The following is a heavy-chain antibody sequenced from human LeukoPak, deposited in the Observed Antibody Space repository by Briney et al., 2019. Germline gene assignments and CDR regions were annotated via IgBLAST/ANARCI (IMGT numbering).Heavy chain of an antibody. CDR1: GFTVSSNY. CDR3: ARWDSGGYHKYYFDY. V-gene: IGHV3-53*01. D-gene: IGHD3-22*01. J-gene: IGHJ4*02. Sequence: PGGSLRLSCAASGFTVSSNYMNWVRQAPGKGLEWVSIIYRAGSTYYADSVKGRFTISRDNSKNTLYLQMNSLTAEDTAVYYCARWDSGGYHKYYFDYWGQGTLVADSS. CDR2: IYRAGST.